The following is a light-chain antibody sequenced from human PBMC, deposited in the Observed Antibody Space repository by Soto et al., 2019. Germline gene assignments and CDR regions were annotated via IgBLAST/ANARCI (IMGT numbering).Light chain of an antibody. CDR2: KND. CDR3: AAWDDSLNGRV. J-gene: IGLJ2*01. Sequence: QSLLTQTPSASGTPGQRVTISCSGSSSNIGRNTVNWYQHLPGTAPKLLIYKNDQRPSGVPDRFSASKSGTSASLAVSGLQSEDEADYYCAAWDDSLNGRVFGGGTKVTVL. V-gene: IGLV1-44*01. CDR1: SSNIGRNT.